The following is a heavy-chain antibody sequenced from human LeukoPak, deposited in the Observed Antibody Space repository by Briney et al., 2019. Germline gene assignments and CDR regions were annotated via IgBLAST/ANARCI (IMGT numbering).Heavy chain of an antibody. CDR1: GFPFSTYA. Sequence: GGSLRLSCAASGFPFSTYAMNWVRQAPGKGLEWVSAISGSGGSTYYADSVKGRFTISRDNSKNTLYLQMNSLRAEDTAVYYCAKGRTYYDFWSGYSGRYYFDYWGQGTLVTVSS. D-gene: IGHD3-3*01. CDR3: AKGRTYYDFWSGYSGRYYFDY. CDR2: ISGSGGST. V-gene: IGHV3-23*01. J-gene: IGHJ4*02.